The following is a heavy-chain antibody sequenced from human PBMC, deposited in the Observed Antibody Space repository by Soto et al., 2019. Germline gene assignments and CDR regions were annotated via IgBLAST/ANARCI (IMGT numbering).Heavy chain of an antibody. Sequence: GGSLRLSCAASGFTFSSYGMHWVRQAPGKGLEWVAVIWYDGSNKYYADSVKGRFTISRDNSKNTLYLQMNSLRAEDTAVYYCARETIQLELGPERLGAYYYYGMDVWGQGT. V-gene: IGHV3-33*01. CDR1: GFTFSSYG. CDR2: IWYDGSNK. CDR3: ARETIQLELGPERLGAYYYYGMDV. D-gene: IGHD1-1*01. J-gene: IGHJ6*02.